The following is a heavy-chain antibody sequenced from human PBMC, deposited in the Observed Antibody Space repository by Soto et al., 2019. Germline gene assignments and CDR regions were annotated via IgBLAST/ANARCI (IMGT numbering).Heavy chain of an antibody. Sequence: PGGSLRLSCAASGFTFSDYYMSWIRQAPGKGLEWVSYISSSGSTIYYADSVKGRFTISRDNAKNSLYLQMNSLRAEDTAVYYCASQHRLNYYMDVWGKGTTVTVSS. CDR3: ASQHRLNYYMDV. J-gene: IGHJ6*03. CDR2: ISSSGSTI. V-gene: IGHV3-11*01. CDR1: GFTFSDYY.